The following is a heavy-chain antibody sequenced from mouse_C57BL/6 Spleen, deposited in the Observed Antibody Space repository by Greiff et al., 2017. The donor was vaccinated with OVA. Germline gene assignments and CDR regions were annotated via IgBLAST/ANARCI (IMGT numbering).Heavy chain of an antibody. CDR1: GYSFTGYF. V-gene: IGHV1-20*01. D-gene: IGHD1-1*01. CDR2: INPYNGDT. J-gene: IGHJ2*01. Sequence: EVQLQQSGPELVKPGDSVKISCKASGYSFTGYFMNWVMQSHGKSLEWIGRINPYNGDTFYNQKFKGKATLTVDKSSSTAHMELRSLTSEDSAVYYCARGTTVVAKDYWGQGTTLTVSS. CDR3: ARGTTVVAKDY.